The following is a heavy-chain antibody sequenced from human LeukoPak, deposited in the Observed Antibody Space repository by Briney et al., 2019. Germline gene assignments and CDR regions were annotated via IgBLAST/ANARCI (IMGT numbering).Heavy chain of an antibody. D-gene: IGHD3-22*01. Sequence: PSETLSLTCTVSGGSISSYYWSWIRQPPGKGLEWIGYIYYSGSTNYNPSLKSRVTISVDTSKNQFSLKLSSVTAADTAVYYCARGRSGYYDSSGYYYWGQGTLVTVSS. J-gene: IGHJ4*02. CDR1: GGSISSYY. CDR3: ARGRSGYYDSSGYYY. V-gene: IGHV4-59*12. CDR2: IYYSGST.